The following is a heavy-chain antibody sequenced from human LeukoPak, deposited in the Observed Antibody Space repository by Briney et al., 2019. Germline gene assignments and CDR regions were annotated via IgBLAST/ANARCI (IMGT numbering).Heavy chain of an antibody. Sequence: SGPTLVNPTQTLTLTCTLSDDSFSSSGMCVSWVRQPPGKALEWLALIDWDDKYYSPSLKTRLTISKDTSKNQVVLRMTDMDPVDTATYFCARTTSPYYYNTGAYPEGYYFDDWGQGTLVTVSS. D-gene: IGHD3-22*01. CDR1: DDSFSSSGMC. CDR3: ARTTSPYYYNTGAYPEGYYFDD. V-gene: IGHV2-70*20. J-gene: IGHJ4*02. CDR2: IDWDDK.